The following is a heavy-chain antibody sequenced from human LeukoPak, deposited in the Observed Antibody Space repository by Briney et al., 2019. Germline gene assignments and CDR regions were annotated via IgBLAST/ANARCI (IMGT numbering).Heavy chain of an antibody. D-gene: IGHD2-2*01. J-gene: IGHJ3*02. CDR2: IIPIFGTA. CDR3: ARDCSSTSCFLGAFDI. V-gene: IGHV1-69*05. CDR1: GGTFSSYA. Sequence: GASVKVSCKASGGTFSSYAISWVRQAPGQGLEWMGGIIPIFGTANYAQKFQGRVTITTDESTSTAYMELSSLRSEDTAVYYCARDCSSTSCFLGAFDIWGQGTMVTVSS.